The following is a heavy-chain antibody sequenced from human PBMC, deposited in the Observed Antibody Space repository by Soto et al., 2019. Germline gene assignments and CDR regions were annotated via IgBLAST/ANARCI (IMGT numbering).Heavy chain of an antibody. V-gene: IGHV1-69*01. CDR2: IIPIFGTA. J-gene: IGHJ6*02. CDR1: GGTFSSYA. D-gene: IGHD4-4*01. Sequence: QVQLVQSGAEVKKPGSSVKVSCKASGGTFSSYAISWVRQAPGQGLEWMGGIIPIFGTANYAQKFQGRVTITADESTSTAYRERSSLRSEDTAVYYCSNAAQRYYYYYGMDVWGQGTKVTVSS. CDR3: SNAAQRYYYYYGMDV.